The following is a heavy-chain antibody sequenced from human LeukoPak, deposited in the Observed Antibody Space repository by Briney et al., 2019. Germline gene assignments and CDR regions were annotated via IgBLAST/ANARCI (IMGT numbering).Heavy chain of an antibody. J-gene: IGHJ6*02. V-gene: IGHV4-30-2*01. CDR2: IYHSGST. Sequence: SQTLSLTCAVSGGSISSGGYSWSWIRQPPGKGLEWIGYIYHSGSTYYNPSLKSRVTISVDRSKNQFSLKLSSVTAADTAVYYCARETQLYSNYYYGMDVWGQGTTVTVSS. CDR3: ARETQLYSNYYYGMDV. CDR1: GGSISSGGYS. D-gene: IGHD1-26*01.